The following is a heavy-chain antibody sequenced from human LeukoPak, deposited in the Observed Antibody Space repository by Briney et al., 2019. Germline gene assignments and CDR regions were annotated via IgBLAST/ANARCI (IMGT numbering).Heavy chain of an antibody. V-gene: IGHV3-30*07. CDR1: GFTFSSYA. J-gene: IGHJ4*02. CDR2: VSYDESKK. Sequence: GGSLRLSCAASGFTFSSYAMHWVRQAPGKGLEWVALVSYDESKKNYADSVKGRFAISRDNSKNTLYLQMNSLRDEDTAMYYCARDAVVVAGTTEPRFDYWGQGTLVTVSS. D-gene: IGHD2-15*01. CDR3: ARDAVVVAGTTEPRFDY.